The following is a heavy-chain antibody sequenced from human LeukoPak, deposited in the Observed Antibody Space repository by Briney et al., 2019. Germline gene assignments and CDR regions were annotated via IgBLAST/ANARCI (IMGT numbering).Heavy chain of an antibody. D-gene: IGHD6-13*01. CDR1: GYTFTSYY. J-gene: IGHJ5*02. V-gene: IGHV1-46*01. Sequence: GASVKVSCKASGYTFTSYYMHWVRQAPGQGLEWMGIINPSGGSTSYAQKFQGRATMTRDTSTSTVYMELSSLRSEDTAVYYCATSSAAGNWFDPWGQGTLVTVSS. CDR2: INPSGGST. CDR3: ATSSAAGNWFDP.